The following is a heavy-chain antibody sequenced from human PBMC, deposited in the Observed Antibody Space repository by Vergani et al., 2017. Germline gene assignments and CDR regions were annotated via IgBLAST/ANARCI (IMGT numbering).Heavy chain of an antibody. CDR2: IIPIFGTA. CDR1: GGTFSSYA. Sequence: QVQLVQSGAEVKKLGSSVKVSCKASGGTFSSYAISWVRQAPGQGLEWMGGIIPIFGTANYAQQFQGRVTITADESTSTAYMELSSLRSEDTAVYYCARDRPNIPPYCSSTSCTYRGWYFDLWGRGTLVTVSS. V-gene: IGHV1-69*01. D-gene: IGHD2-2*01. J-gene: IGHJ2*01. CDR3: ARDRPNIPPYCSSTSCTYRGWYFDL.